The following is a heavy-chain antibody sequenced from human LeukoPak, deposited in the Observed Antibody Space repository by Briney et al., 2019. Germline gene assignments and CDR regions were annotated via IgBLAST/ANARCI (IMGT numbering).Heavy chain of an antibody. Sequence: GGSLRLSCAASGFTFSDYYVTWIRQAPGKGLEWVSYISSSGSAIYYADSVKGRFTISRDYAKNSLYLQMNSLRAEDTAVYYCATLGRDYFDSWGQGTLVTVSS. D-gene: IGHD2-15*01. CDR2: ISSSGSAI. CDR1: GFTFSDYY. CDR3: ATLGRDYFDS. J-gene: IGHJ4*02. V-gene: IGHV3-11*01.